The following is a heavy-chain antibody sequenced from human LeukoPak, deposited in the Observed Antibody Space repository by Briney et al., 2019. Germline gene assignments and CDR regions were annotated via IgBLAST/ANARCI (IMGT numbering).Heavy chain of an antibody. CDR2: INHSGST. V-gene: IGHV4-34*01. CDR1: GGSFSGYY. J-gene: IGHJ4*02. Sequence: SETLSLTCAVYGGSFSGYYWSWIRQPPGKGLEWVGEINHSGSTNYNPSLKSRVTISVDTSKNQFSLKLSSVTAADTAVYYCARGFAPDYWGQGTLVTVSS. CDR3: ARGFAPDY.